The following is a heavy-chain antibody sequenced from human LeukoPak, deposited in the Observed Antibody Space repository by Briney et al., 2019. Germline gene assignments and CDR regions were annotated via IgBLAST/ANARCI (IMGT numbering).Heavy chain of an antibody. CDR2: ISSSSSYI. D-gene: IGHD3-16*01. J-gene: IGHJ4*02. V-gene: IGHV3-21*01. Sequence: AGGSLRLSCAASGFTFSSYSMNWVRQAPGKGLEWVSSISSSSSYIYYADSVKGRFTISRDNAKNSLYLQMNSLRAEDTAVYYCARYPYWGSYSYYFDYWGQGTLVTVSS. CDR3: ARYPYWGSYSYYFDY. CDR1: GFTFSSYS.